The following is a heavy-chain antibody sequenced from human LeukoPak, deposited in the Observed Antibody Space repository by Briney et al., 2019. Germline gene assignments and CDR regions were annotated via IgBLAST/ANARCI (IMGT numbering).Heavy chain of an antibody. V-gene: IGHV3-21*01. Sequence: PGGSLRLSCAASGFTFSSYSMNWVRQAPGKGLEWVSSISSSSSYIYYADSVKGRFTISRDNAKNSLYLQMNSLRAEDTAVYYCARGLGGSGSYTNWFDPWGQGTLVSVSS. CDR2: ISSSSSYI. CDR1: GFTFSSYS. J-gene: IGHJ5*02. D-gene: IGHD3-10*01. CDR3: ARGLGGSGSYTNWFDP.